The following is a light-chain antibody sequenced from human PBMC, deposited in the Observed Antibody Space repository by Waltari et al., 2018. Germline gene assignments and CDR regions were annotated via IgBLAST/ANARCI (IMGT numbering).Light chain of an antibody. Sequence: DIVLTQSPDSLAVSLGERVTFNCKSSQSLLYSYNNRNYLAWYQQRAGQSPKLLIYGASTREMGVPGRFRGSGSGTDFTLTISSLQAEDVAIYYCQQYFTTPYTFGRGTKLEIK. CDR2: GAS. V-gene: IGKV4-1*01. CDR1: QSLLYSYNNRNY. CDR3: QQYFTTPYT. J-gene: IGKJ2*01.